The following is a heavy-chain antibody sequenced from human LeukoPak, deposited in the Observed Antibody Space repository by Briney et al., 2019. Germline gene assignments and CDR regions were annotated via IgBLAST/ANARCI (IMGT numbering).Heavy chain of an antibody. CDR3: ARGKDGAIVGAHFDY. Sequence: SETLSLTCTVSGGSFSGYYWSWIRQPPGKGLEWIGEINHSGSTNYNPSLKSRVTISVDTSKNQFSLKLSSVTAADTAVYCCARGKDGAIVGAHFDYWGQGTLVTVSS. D-gene: IGHD1-26*01. CDR2: INHSGST. V-gene: IGHV4-34*01. J-gene: IGHJ4*02. CDR1: GGSFSGYY.